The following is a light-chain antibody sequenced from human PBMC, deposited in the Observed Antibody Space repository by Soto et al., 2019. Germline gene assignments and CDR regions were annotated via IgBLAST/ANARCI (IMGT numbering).Light chain of an antibody. Sequence: QAVVTQSPSASASLGASVKLTCTLSSGHSNYAIAWHQQQPEKGPRYLMKVDSDGSHNKGDGIPDRFSGSSSGAERYLTISRLQSEDEADYYCQTWATGIQFGGGTKLTVL. CDR1: SGHSNYA. V-gene: IGLV4-69*01. J-gene: IGLJ2*01. CDR3: QTWATGIQ. CDR2: VDSDGSH.